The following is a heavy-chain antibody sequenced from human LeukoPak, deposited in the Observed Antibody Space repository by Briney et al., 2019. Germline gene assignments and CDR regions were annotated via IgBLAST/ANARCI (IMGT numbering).Heavy chain of an antibody. CDR3: ARDERAPHYYGNSGY. Sequence: GGSLRLSCAASGFTFSSYSMNWVRQAPGKGLEWVSSISSSSSYIYYADSVKGRFTISRDNAKNSLYLQMNSLRAEDTAVYYCARDERAPHYYGNSGYWGQGALVTVSS. CDR2: ISSSSSYI. J-gene: IGHJ4*02. D-gene: IGHD3-3*01. V-gene: IGHV3-21*01. CDR1: GFTFSSYS.